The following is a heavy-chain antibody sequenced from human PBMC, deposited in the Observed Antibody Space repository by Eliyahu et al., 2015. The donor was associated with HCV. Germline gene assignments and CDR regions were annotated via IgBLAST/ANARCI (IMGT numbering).Heavy chain of an antibody. CDR1: GFPFSXXA. Sequence: EVQLLESGGGLVQPGGSLRLSCVASGFPFSXXAMSWVRQAPGKGLEWXSGISGSIGSTYYADSVKGRFTISRDNSQNTLYLQMNSLRAEDTAEYYCAKVHCSSTSCHNYYYYYGMDVWGQGTTVTVSS. D-gene: IGHD2-2*01. V-gene: IGHV3-23*01. CDR3: AKVHCSSTSCHNYYYYYGMDV. CDR2: ISGSIGST. J-gene: IGHJ6*02.